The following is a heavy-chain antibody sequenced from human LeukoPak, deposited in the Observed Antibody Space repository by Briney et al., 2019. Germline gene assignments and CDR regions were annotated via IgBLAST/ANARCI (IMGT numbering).Heavy chain of an antibody. CDR1: GFTFSSYA. V-gene: IGHV3-30*04. Sequence: GGSLRLSCAASGFTFSSYAMHWVRQAPGKGLEWVAVISYDGSNKYYADSVKGRFTISRDNSKNTLYLQMNSLRAEDTAVYYCARSNSGSCFGAFDIWGQGTMVTVSS. CDR2: ISYDGSNK. J-gene: IGHJ3*02. CDR3: ARSNSGSCFGAFDI. D-gene: IGHD1-26*01.